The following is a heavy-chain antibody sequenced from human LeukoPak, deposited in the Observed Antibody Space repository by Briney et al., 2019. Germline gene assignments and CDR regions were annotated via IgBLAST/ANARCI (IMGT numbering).Heavy chain of an antibody. CDR3: ASQTSIAAYFDS. CDR1: GFKYN. CDR2: ISFDGSTA. D-gene: IGHD2-21*01. V-gene: IGHV3-30*04. J-gene: IGHJ4*02. Sequence: GRSLRLSCAASGFKYNMHWVRQAPGKRLEWVAFISFDGSTAYYADSVQGRFTFSRDTSNNTLHLQMNSLRTEDTAVYYCASQTSIAAYFDSWGQGTLVTVSS.